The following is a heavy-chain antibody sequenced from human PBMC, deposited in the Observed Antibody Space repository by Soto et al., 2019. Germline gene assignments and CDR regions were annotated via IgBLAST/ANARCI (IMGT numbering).Heavy chain of an antibody. CDR2: INPNSGGT. Sequence: QVQLVQSGAEVKKPGASVKVSCKASGYTFTGYYMHWVRQAPGQGLEWMGWINPNSGGTNYVQKFQGRVTMTRDTSISTAYMELSRLRSDDTAVYYCARGSTTVTAYYYYYGMDVWGQGTTVTVSS. J-gene: IGHJ6*02. CDR3: ARGSTTVTAYYYYYGMDV. V-gene: IGHV1-2*02. D-gene: IGHD4-17*01. CDR1: GYTFTGYY.